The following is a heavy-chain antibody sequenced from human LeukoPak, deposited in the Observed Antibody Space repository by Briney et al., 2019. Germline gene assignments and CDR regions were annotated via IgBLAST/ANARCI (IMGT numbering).Heavy chain of an antibody. CDR1: GFTFSSYG. D-gene: IGHD2-2*01. J-gene: IGHJ3*02. CDR3: AKDPTYHRREGAFDI. CDR2: ISYDGSNK. V-gene: IGHV3-30*18. Sequence: PGRSLRLSCAASGFTFSSYGMHWVRQAPGKGLEWVAVISYDGSNKYYADSVKGRFTISRDNSKNTLYPQMNSLRAEDTAVYYCAKDPTYHRREGAFDIWGQGTMVTVSS.